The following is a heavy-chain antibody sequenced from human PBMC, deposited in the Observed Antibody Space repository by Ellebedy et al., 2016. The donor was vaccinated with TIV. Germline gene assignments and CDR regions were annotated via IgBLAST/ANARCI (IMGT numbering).Heavy chain of an antibody. D-gene: IGHD7-27*01. Sequence: GGSLRLSCAASGFTFSSYGIHWVRQAPGKGLEWVTVISHDGFSKYFADSVKGRFTISRDNSKNTVYLQMNSLRAGDTAVYYCARGNWASFYYYGMDVWGQGTTVTVSS. CDR3: ARGNWASFYYYGMDV. CDR2: ISHDGFSK. J-gene: IGHJ6*02. CDR1: GFTFSSYG. V-gene: IGHV3-30*03.